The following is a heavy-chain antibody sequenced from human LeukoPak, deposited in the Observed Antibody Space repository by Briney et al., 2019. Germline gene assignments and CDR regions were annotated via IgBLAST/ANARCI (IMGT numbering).Heavy chain of an antibody. V-gene: IGHV1-2*02. CDR2: INPNSGGT. CDR3: ARQVTPSYYYYYYYMDV. J-gene: IGHJ6*03. Sequence: GASVKVSCKASGYTFTGYYMHWVRQAPGQGLEWMGWINPNSGGTNYAQKLQGRVTMTTDTSTSTAYMELRSLRSDDTAVYYCARQVTPSYYYYYYYMDVWGKGTTVTVSS. CDR1: GYTFTGYY. D-gene: IGHD4-23*01.